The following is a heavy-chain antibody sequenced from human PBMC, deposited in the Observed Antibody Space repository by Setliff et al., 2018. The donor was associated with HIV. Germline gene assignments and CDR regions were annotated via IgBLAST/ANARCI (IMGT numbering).Heavy chain of an antibody. CDR1: GYSFTSYF. D-gene: IGHD2-2*01. J-gene: IGHJ3*02. CDR3: ARAGGGATDQAFDI. Sequence: ASVKVSCKAFGYSFTSYFLHWVRQAPGQGLEWLGIIDPNGGATNSAQKLQGRLTVTTDTSTSTLYMELSNLRSDDTAVYYCARAGGGATDQAFDIWGQGTMGTVSS. CDR2: IDPNGGAT. V-gene: IGHV1-46*01.